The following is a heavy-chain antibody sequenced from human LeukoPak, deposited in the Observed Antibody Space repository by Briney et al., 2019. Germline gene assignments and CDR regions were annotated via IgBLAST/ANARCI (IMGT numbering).Heavy chain of an antibody. D-gene: IGHD3-10*01. Sequence: GGSLRLSCAASGFTFSDYYMAWMRQAPGKGLEWISYISTSGSAVYYADSVKGRFTMSRDNAKNSLYLQMYSLRAEDTAVYYCARRAPFYYNSWSPTHDYGMDVWGQGTRSPSP. J-gene: IGHJ6*02. V-gene: IGHV3-11*01. CDR2: ISTSGSAV. CDR3: ARRAPFYYNSWSPTHDYGMDV. CDR1: GFTFSDYY.